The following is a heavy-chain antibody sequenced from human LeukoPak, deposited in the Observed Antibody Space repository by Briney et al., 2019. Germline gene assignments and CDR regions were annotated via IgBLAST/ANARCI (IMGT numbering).Heavy chain of an antibody. Sequence: GASVKVSCKASGYTFTSFGISWVRQAPGQGLEWTGWSSGYNGNTNYAQKFQGRVTMTTDTSTNTAYMELRSLRSDDTAIYFCARAPEAGYFGSVSYPHYWGQGTLVTVSS. CDR1: GYTFTSFG. J-gene: IGHJ4*02. D-gene: IGHD3-10*01. CDR3: ARAPEAGYFGSVSYPHY. V-gene: IGHV1-18*01. CDR2: SSGYNGNT.